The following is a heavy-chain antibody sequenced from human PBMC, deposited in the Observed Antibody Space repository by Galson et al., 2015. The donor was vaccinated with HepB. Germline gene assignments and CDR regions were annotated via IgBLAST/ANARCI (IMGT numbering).Heavy chain of an antibody. CDR2: IIPVLGIT. V-gene: IGHV1-69*04. J-gene: IGHJ6*02. Sequence: SVKVSCKASGGIFRSYALSWVRQAPGQGLEWMGRIIPVLGITNYAQKFQGRVTISADMSTSTAYMDLSSLRSEDTAVYFCARDRDYDTGDYNFHYYGLDVWGQGTTVTVSS. CDR3: ARDRDYDTGDYNFHYYGLDV. CDR1: GGIFRSYA. D-gene: IGHD3-22*01.